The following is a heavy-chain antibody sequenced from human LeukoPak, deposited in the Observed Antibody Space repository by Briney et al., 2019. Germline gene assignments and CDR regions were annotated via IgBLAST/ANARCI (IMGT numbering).Heavy chain of an antibody. CDR3: ARSLRVRGVPDYMDV. V-gene: IGHV4-34*01. CDR2: INHSGST. Sequence: SETLSLTCAVYGGSLSGYYWSWIRQPPGKGLEWIGEINHSGSTNYNPSLKSRVTISVDTSKNQFSLKLSSVTAADTAVYYCARSLRVRGVPDYMDVWGKGTTVTISS. CDR1: GGSLSGYY. J-gene: IGHJ6*03. D-gene: IGHD3-10*01.